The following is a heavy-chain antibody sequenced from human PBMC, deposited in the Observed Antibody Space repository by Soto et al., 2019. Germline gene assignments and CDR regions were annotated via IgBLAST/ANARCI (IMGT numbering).Heavy chain of an antibody. D-gene: IGHD2-8*01. CDR1: GFSFRNYG. CDR3: ARDLYGRHYGMDV. CDR2: ISYDGRNE. V-gene: IGHV3-33*01. Sequence: QVQLVESGGGVVQPGRSLRLSCAVYGFSFRNYGMHWVRQAPGRGLEWVAVISYDGRNEYFGDSVKGRFTISRDNYTNTLDLEMNSLRAEDTAVYYCARDLYGRHYGMDVWGQGTTVTVAS. J-gene: IGHJ6*02.